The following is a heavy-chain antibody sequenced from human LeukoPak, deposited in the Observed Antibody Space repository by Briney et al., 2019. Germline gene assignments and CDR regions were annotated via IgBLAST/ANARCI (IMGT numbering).Heavy chain of an antibody. CDR1: GFTFDDYG. V-gene: IGHV3-20*04. CDR3: ARDRGILTGYYSPFDY. Sequence: GGSLRLSCAASGFTFDDYGMSWVRQAPGKGQEWVSGINWNGGSTGYADSVKGRFTISRDNAKNSLYLQMNSLRAEDTALYYCARDRGILTGYYSPFDYWGQGTLVTVSS. CDR2: INWNGGST. J-gene: IGHJ4*02. D-gene: IGHD3-9*01.